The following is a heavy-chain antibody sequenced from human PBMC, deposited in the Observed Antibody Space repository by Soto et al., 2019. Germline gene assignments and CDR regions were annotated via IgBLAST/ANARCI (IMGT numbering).Heavy chain of an antibody. V-gene: IGHV1-69*01. CDR1: GGTFSSYA. Sequence: QVQLVQSGAEVKKPGSSVKVSCKASGGTFSSYAISWVRQAPGQGLEWKGGIIPIFGTANYAQKFQGRVTITADESTSTAYMELSSLRSEDTAVYYCATPGGLLVVTTEYYYGMDVWGQGTTVTVSS. CDR3: ATPGGLLVVTTEYYYGMDV. CDR2: IIPIFGTA. D-gene: IGHD2-21*02. J-gene: IGHJ6*02.